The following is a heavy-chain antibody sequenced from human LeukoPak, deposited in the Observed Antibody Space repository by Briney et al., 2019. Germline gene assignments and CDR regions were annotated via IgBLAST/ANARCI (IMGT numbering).Heavy chain of an antibody. Sequence: GGSLRLSCAASGFTFSSYGMDWVRQAPGKGLEWVANIREDESEKNYVDSVKGRFTISRDNAWNSLYLQMNSLRPEDMAVYYCARDLLWFGEFDYWGQGTLVTVSS. CDR1: GFTFSSYG. CDR3: ARDLLWFGEFDY. J-gene: IGHJ4*02. CDR2: IREDESEK. D-gene: IGHD3-10*01. V-gene: IGHV3-7*03.